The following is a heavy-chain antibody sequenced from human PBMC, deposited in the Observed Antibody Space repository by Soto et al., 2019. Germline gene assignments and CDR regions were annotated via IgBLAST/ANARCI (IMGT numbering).Heavy chain of an antibody. CDR3: AKDAYSPIRTTAHDSGAIDP. D-gene: IGHD1-26*01. CDR1: GFTFRFYD. V-gene: IGHV3-30*18. Sequence: QVQLVESGGGVVQPGRSLRLSCATSGFTFRFYDMHWVRQAPGKGLEWVAIISRGGNNKDYGDSVKGRFTISRDNSKNIMYLQMNSLSGENTAVYYCAKDAYSPIRTTAHDSGAIDPWGLGTLVTVSS. CDR2: ISRGGNNK. J-gene: IGHJ5*02.